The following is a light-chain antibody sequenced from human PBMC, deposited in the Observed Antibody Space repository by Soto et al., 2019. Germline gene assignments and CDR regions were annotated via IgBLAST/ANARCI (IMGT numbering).Light chain of an antibody. Sequence: QSALTQPRSVSGSPGQSVTISCTGTSSDVGGYNYVSWYQQHPGKAPKLMIYDVSKRPSGVPDRFSGSKSGNTASLTISGLQAEDEADYYCTSFARGSTLVFGGGTKVTVL. V-gene: IGLV2-11*01. CDR1: SSDVGGYNY. CDR3: TSFARGSTLV. J-gene: IGLJ3*02. CDR2: DVS.